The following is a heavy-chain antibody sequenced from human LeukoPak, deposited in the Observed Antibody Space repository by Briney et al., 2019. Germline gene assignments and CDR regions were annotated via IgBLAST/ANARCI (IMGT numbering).Heavy chain of an antibody. D-gene: IGHD6-6*01. J-gene: IGHJ6*02. CDR3: AAPSSIAARHYYHYGMDV. Sequence: GGSLRLSCAASGFTFDDYAMHWVRQAPGKGLEWVSLISGDGGSTYYADSVKGRFTISRDNSKNSLYLQMNSLRTEDTALYYCAAPSSIAARHYYHYGMDVWGQGTTVTVSS. CDR2: ISGDGGST. V-gene: IGHV3-43*02. CDR1: GFTFDDYA.